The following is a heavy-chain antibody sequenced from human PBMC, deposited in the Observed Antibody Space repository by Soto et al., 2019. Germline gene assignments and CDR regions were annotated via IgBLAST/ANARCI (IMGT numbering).Heavy chain of an antibody. Sequence: EVQLVESGGSLVQPGGSLRLSCAASGFTFSNYWMHWLRQGPGKGLVWVSRIKSDGTSTTYADSVKGRFTISRDNARNTLSVQMNSLIAEDTAVYYCAREGLDTAGFFDIWGQGTVVIVSS. D-gene: IGHD6-13*01. CDR2: IKSDGTST. CDR1: GFTFSNYW. V-gene: IGHV3-74*03. CDR3: AREGLDTAGFFDI. J-gene: IGHJ3*02.